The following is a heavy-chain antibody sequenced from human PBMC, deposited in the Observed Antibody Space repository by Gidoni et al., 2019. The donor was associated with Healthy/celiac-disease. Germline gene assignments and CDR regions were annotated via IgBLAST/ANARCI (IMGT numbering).Heavy chain of an antibody. J-gene: IGHJ4*02. V-gene: IGHV3-23*01. D-gene: IGHD4-17*01. CDR2: ISGSGGST. CDR1: GFTFSSYA. CDR3: AKFSHGDYFFDFDY. Sequence: EVQLLESGGGLVQPGGSLRLSCASVGFTFSSYAMSWVRQAPGKGLEWVSAISGSGGSTYYADSVKGRFTISRDNSKNTLYLQMNSLRAEDTAVYYCAKFSHGDYFFDFDYWGQGTLVTVSS.